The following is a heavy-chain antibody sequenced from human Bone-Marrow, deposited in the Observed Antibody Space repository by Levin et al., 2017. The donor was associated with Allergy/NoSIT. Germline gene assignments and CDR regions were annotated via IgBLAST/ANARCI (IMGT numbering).Heavy chain of an antibody. D-gene: IGHD5-24*01. CDR3: ARRGLQQASDY. V-gene: IGHV5-51*01. CDR2: IYPGDSGT. J-gene: IGHJ4*02. CDR1: GYSFSDYW. Sequence: LGESLKISCQGSGYSFSDYWIGWVRQMPGKGLEWMGIIYPGDSGTRYNPSFQGQVTISADKSISIAYLQWSSLKASDTAMYYCARRGLQQASDYWGQGTLVTVSS.